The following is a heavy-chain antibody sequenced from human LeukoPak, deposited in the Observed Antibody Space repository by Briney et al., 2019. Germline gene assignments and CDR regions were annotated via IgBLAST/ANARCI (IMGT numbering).Heavy chain of an antibody. V-gene: IGHV3-7*01. D-gene: IGHD2-15*01. CDR1: GFAFGRYW. CDR2: IRGDAGDK. CDR3: ARDVRGALDF. J-gene: IGHJ4*01. Sequence: GGSLRLSCAASGFAFGRYWMAWVCQAPGKGLEWVANIRGDAGDKGSADSVKGRFTISRDNDKNSLHLQMNSLTAEDTAVYYCARDVRGALDFWGQGALVVVSS.